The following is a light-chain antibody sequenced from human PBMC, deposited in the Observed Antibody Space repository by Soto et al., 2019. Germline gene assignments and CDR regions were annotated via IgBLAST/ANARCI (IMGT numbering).Light chain of an antibody. CDR3: QHRSNWPLT. V-gene: IGKV3-11*01. CDR2: DAS. Sequence: IVLTQSPATLSLSPGERATLSCRASQSVSSYLAWLQQKPGQAPRLLIYDASNRATDIPSRFSGSGSGTDFTLTINSLEAEDSAIYYCQHRSNWPLTFGGGTKVEIK. CDR1: QSVSSY. J-gene: IGKJ4*01.